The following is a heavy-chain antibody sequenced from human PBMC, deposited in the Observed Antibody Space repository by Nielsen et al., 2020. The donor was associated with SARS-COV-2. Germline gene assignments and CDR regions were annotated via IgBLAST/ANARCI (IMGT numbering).Heavy chain of an antibody. Sequence: SVTVSCKVSGYTLTELSMHWVRQAPGKGLEWMGGFDPEDGETIYAQKFQGRVTMTEDTSTDTAYMELSSLRSEDTAVYYCATEGSGYCTNGVCLNSWGQGTLVTVSS. CDR1: GYTLTELS. J-gene: IGHJ4*02. CDR2: FDPEDGET. D-gene: IGHD2-8*01. CDR3: ATEGSGYCTNGVCLNS. V-gene: IGHV1-24*01.